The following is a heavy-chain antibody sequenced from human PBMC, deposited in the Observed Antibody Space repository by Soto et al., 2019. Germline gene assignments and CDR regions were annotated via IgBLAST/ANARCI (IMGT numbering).Heavy chain of an antibody. CDR1: GGSISSSSYY. J-gene: IGHJ4*02. D-gene: IGHD3-10*01. Sequence: QLQLQESGPGLVKPSETLSLTCTVSGGSISSSSYYWGWIRQPPGKGLEWIGSIYYSGSTYYNPSLKRRVTISVDTSKNQCPLKLSSVTAADTAVYYCASKTMVRGVIITRDYWGQGTLVTVSS. CDR2: IYYSGST. CDR3: ASKTMVRGVIITRDY. V-gene: IGHV4-39*01.